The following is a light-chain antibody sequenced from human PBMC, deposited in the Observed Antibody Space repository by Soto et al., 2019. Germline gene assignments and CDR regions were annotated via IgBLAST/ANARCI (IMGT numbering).Light chain of an antibody. CDR2: TTN. V-gene: IGLV1-44*01. Sequence: QSVLTPPPSAPVYPGQSLVLSCSGSTSNIESHSVNWYQQVPGTAPRLLIITTNQRPSGVPDRFSAAKCGASASLAISGLQSEDDVAYYSAPWDDSRIGVFGTGTKVTV. J-gene: IGLJ1*01. CDR3: APWDDSRIGV. CDR1: TSNIESHS.